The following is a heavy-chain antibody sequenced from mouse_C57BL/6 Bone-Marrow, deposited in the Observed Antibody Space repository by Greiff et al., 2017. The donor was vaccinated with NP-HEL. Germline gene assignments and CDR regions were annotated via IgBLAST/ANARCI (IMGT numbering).Heavy chain of an antibody. V-gene: IGHV5-4*01. CDR1: GFTFSSYA. Sequence: EVKLVESGGGLVKPGGSLKLSCAASGFTFSSYAMSWVRQTPEKRLEWVATISDGGSYTYYPDNVKGRFTISRDNAKNNLYLQMSHLKSDDTAMYYCARDGNYRFYYAMDYWGQGTSVTVSS. D-gene: IGHD2-1*01. J-gene: IGHJ4*01. CDR3: ARDGNYRFYYAMDY. CDR2: ISDGGSYT.